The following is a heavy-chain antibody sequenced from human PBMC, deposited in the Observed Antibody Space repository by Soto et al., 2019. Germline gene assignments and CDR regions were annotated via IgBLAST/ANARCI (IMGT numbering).Heavy chain of an antibody. CDR2: IIPNFDTP. Sequence: QVQLVQSGAEVKKPGSSVKLSCKASGDSFNTIAVTWVRQAPGQGLEWMGGIIPNFDTPNYAQKFQGRVTIIADKSTSTPYMQLSSLRSEDTAVYYCARPYYDSSGYYLWYFDYWGQGTLVTVSS. V-gene: IGHV1-69*06. CDR1: GDSFNTIA. D-gene: IGHD3-22*01. J-gene: IGHJ4*02. CDR3: ARPYYDSSGYYLWYFDY.